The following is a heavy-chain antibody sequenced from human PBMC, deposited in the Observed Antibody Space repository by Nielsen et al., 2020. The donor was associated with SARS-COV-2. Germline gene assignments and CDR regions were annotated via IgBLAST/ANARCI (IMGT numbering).Heavy chain of an antibody. CDR1: GGSISSGSYY. CDR2: IYTSGST. Sequence: SETLSLTCTVSGGSISSGSYYWSWIRQPAGKGLEWIGRIYTSGSTNYNPSLKSRVTISVDTSKNQFSLKLSSVTAADTAVYYCARGYPGYGMDVWGQGTTVTVSS. CDR3: ARGYPGYGMDV. V-gene: IGHV4-61*02. D-gene: IGHD2-15*01. J-gene: IGHJ6*02.